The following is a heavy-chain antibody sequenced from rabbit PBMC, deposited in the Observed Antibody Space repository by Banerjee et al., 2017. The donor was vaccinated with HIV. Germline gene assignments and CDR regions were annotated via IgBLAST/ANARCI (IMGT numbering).Heavy chain of an antibody. CDR1: GFSFNNNYV. CDR2: IDPDYGST. J-gene: IGHJ4*01. V-gene: IGHV1S45*01. D-gene: IGHD1-1*01. CDR3: ARDLTGVIGWNFDL. Sequence: QEQLEESGGDLVKPEGSLTLTCTASGFSFNNNYVMCWVRQAPGKGLEWIAYIDPDYGSTDYASWVNGRFTISLDNAQNTVFLQMTSLTAADTATYFCARDLTGVIGWNFDLWGPGTLVTVS.